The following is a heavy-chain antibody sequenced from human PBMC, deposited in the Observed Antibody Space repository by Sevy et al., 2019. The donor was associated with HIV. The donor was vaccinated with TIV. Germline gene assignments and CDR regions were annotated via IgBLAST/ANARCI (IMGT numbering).Heavy chain of an antibody. Sequence: GGSLRLSCAASGFTFDDYAMHWVRQAPGKGLEWVSGINWNSGRIGYADSVKGRFTISTDNAKNSINQQMNSLRVEDKAVYYCAKEGGTPQGRFGGEFDIWGQGTVVTVSS. CDR2: INWNSGRI. CDR1: GFTFDDYA. V-gene: IGHV3-9*01. J-gene: IGHJ3*02. D-gene: IGHD3-16*01. CDR3: AKEGGTPQGRFGGEFDI.